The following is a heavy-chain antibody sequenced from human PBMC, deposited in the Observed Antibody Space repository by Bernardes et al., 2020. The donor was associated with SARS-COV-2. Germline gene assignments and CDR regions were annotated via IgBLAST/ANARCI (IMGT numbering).Heavy chain of an antibody. CDR3: ANLAVAGDY. Sequence: GGSLRLSCAASGFTFDDYAMHWVRQAPGKGLEWVSGISWNSGSIGYADSVKGRFTISRDNAKNSLYLQMNSLRAEDTALYYCANLAVAGDYWGQGTLVTVSS. D-gene: IGHD6-19*01. CDR1: GFTFDDYA. J-gene: IGHJ4*02. CDR2: ISWNSGSI. V-gene: IGHV3-9*01.